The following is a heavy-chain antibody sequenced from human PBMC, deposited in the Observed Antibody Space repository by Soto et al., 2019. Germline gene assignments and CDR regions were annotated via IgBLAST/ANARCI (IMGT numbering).Heavy chain of an antibody. J-gene: IGHJ6*02. V-gene: IGHV3-9*01. CDR2: ITWNSASI. Sequence: PGGSLRLSCAASGFTFDDYAMQWVRQAPGKGLEWVSGITWNSASIGYADSVKGRFTISRDNARNSLYLQMNSLRAEDTALYYCAKDLHGYSSGWYGKNGMDVWGQGTTVTDYS. CDR3: AKDLHGYSSGWYGKNGMDV. CDR1: GFTFDDYA. D-gene: IGHD6-19*01.